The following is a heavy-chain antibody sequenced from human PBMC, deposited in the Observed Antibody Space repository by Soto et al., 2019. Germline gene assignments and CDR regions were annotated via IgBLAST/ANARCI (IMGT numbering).Heavy chain of an antibody. D-gene: IGHD1-7*01. J-gene: IGHJ4*02. CDR1: GYTFTHYF. Sequence: QVRLMQSGPEVRRPGASVTVSCKASGYTFTHYFIHWVRRAPGQGLEWMGYINPKSGDTHYSQTFRGRVSMTRDTSTDTADMGLSSLKSDDTAVYFCARVPGHKNSRGDFWXQGTPITVSS. CDR2: INPKSGDT. CDR3: ARVPGHKNSRGDF. V-gene: IGHV1-2*02.